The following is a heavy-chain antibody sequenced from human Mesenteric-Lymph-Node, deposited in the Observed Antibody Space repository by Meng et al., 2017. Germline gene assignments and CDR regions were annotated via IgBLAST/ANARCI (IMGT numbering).Heavy chain of an antibody. CDR2: IYYSGST. Sequence: SETLSLTCAVYGGSFSTYYWSWIRQPPGKGLEWIGYIYYSGSTNYNPSLKSRVTISLDTSKTQFSLKLSSMTAADTAVYYCARENYYDSSGYLHAFDIWGQGTMVTVSS. V-gene: IGHV4-59*01. CDR1: GGSFSTYY. J-gene: IGHJ3*02. D-gene: IGHD3-22*01. CDR3: ARENYYDSSGYLHAFDI.